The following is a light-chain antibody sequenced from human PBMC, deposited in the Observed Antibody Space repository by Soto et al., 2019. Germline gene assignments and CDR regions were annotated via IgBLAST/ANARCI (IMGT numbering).Light chain of an antibody. V-gene: IGKV3-20*01. CDR2: SAS. CDR1: QSVSSSY. J-gene: IGKJ1*01. Sequence: EIVLTQSPGTLSLSPGERATLSCRTSQSVSSSYLAWYQQKPGQAPRLLIHSASSRATGIPDRFSGSGSGTEFTLTISSLQPDDFATYYCQQYNTYSPWAFGQGTKVDIK. CDR3: QQYNTYSPWA.